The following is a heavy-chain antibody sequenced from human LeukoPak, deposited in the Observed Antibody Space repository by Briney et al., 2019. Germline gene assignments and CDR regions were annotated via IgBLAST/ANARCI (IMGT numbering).Heavy chain of an antibody. J-gene: IGHJ4*02. CDR3: ARDYGSN. CDR2: IYHSGST. Sequence: SETLSLTCTVSGYSISSGYYWGWIRQPPGKGLEWIGSIYHSGSTYYNPSLKSRVTISVDTSKNQFSLKLSSVAAADTAVYYCARDYGSNWGQGTLVTVSS. D-gene: IGHD1-26*01. V-gene: IGHV4-38-2*02. CDR1: GYSISSGYY.